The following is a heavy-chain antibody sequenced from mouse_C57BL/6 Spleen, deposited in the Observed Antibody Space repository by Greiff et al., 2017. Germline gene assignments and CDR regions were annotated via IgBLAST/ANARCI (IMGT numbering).Heavy chain of an antibody. CDR2: ICSGGDYI. J-gene: IGHJ1*03. V-gene: IGHV5-9-1*02. CDR3: TRGGDSGSSYWYFDV. Sequence: VESGEGLVKPGGSLKLSCAASGFTFSSYAMSWVRQTPEKRLEWVAYICSGGDYIYYADTVKGRLTISRDNARNTLYLQMSSLKSEDTAMYYCTRGGDSGSSYWYFDVWGTGTTVTVSS. D-gene: IGHD1-1*01. CDR1: GFTFSSYA.